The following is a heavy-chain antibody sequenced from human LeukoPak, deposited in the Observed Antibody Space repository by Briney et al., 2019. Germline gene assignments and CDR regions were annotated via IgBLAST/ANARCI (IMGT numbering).Heavy chain of an antibody. CDR2: ISSSSSYI. V-gene: IGHV3-21*01. J-gene: IGHJ4*02. Sequence: GGSLRLSCAASGFTFSSYSMNWVRQAPGKGLEWVSSISSSSSYIYYADSVKGRFTISRDNAENSLYLQMNSLRAEDTAVYYCARVGPYKITMVRGIMGYFDSWGQGNLATVSS. CDR3: ARVGPYKITMVRGIMGYFDS. CDR1: GFTFSSYS. D-gene: IGHD3-10*01.